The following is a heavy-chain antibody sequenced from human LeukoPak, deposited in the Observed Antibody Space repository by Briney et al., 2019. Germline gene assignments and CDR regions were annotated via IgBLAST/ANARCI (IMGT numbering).Heavy chain of an antibody. J-gene: IGHJ5*02. D-gene: IGHD3-22*01. CDR1: GGSISSGSYY. CDR2: IYTSGST. CDR3: ARDNYYDSSGP. Sequence: SETLSLTCTVSGGSISSGSYYWSWIRQPAGKGLEWIGRIYTSGSTNYNPSLKGRVTISVDTSKNQLSLKLSSVTAADTAVYYCARDNYYDSSGPWGQGTLVTVSS. V-gene: IGHV4-61*02.